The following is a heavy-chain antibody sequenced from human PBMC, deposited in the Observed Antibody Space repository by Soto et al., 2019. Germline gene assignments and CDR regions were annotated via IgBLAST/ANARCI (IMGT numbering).Heavy chain of an antibody. Sequence: QVQLVQSGAEVKKPGSSVKVSCKASGGTFSSYTISWVRQAPGQGLEWMGRIIPILGIANYAQKFQGRVTITADKSTSTAYMELSSLRSEDTAVYYCAREKVAAGHNWFDPWGQGTLVTVSS. CDR2: IIPILGIA. CDR3: AREKVAAGHNWFDP. D-gene: IGHD6-13*01. V-gene: IGHV1-69*08. J-gene: IGHJ5*02. CDR1: GGTFSSYT.